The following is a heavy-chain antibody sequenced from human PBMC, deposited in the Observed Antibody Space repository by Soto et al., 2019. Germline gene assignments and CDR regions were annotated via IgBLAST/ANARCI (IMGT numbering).Heavy chain of an antibody. V-gene: IGHV4-31*03. CDR1: GGSISSGGYY. CDR3: ARAKYSYGFSWFDY. J-gene: IGHJ4*02. D-gene: IGHD5-18*01. Sequence: PSETLSLTCTVSGGSISSGGYYWSWIRQHPGKGLERIGYIYFSGSTYYNPSLKSRVTISVDTSKNQFSLKLSSVTAADTAVYYCARAKYSYGFSWFDYWGQGTLVTVSS. CDR2: IYFSGST.